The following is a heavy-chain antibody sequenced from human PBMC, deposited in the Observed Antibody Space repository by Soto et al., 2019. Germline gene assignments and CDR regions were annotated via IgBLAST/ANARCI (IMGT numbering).Heavy chain of an antibody. D-gene: IGHD2-8*01. Sequence: EVQLVESGGGLVQPGGSLRLSCAASGFTLSNYWMAWVRQAPGKGLEWVANINRDGSEKHYVDSAKGRFTISRDNARSSLYLQMNSLSAENTAVFYSARTLRRETNGYRHFDLVGRCTLVAVSS. CDR3: ARTLRRETNGYRHFDL. J-gene: IGHJ2*01. V-gene: IGHV3-7*03. CDR1: GFTLSNYW. CDR2: INRDGSEK.